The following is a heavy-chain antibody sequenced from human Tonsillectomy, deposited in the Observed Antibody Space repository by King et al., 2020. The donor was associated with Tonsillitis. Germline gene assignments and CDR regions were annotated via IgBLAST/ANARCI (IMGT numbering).Heavy chain of an antibody. CDR1: GFSFSNYW. D-gene: IGHD3-9*01. CDR2: INGDGSTT. Sequence: VQLVESGGGLVQPGGSLRLSCVGSGFSFSNYWMTWVRQAPGKGLEWVANINGDGSTTYHLEFVKGRVTFSRDNAKGLLYLQMNSLRVEDTAVYYCVRDLNPNVLTTYFDAFDMWGQGTMVTVSS. CDR3: VRDLNPNVLTTYFDAFDM. J-gene: IGHJ3*02. V-gene: IGHV3-7*01.